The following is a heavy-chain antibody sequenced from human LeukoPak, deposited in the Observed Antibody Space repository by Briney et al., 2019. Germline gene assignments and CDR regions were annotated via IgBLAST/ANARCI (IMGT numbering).Heavy chain of an antibody. V-gene: IGHV3-23*01. CDR3: AKVASSGYPATLNYFDY. CDR2: ISGSGGST. D-gene: IGHD3-22*01. J-gene: IGHJ4*02. Sequence: PGGSLRLSCAASGFTFSSYAMSWVRQAPGKGLEWVSAISGSGGSTYYADSVKGRFTISRDNSKNTLYLQMNSLRAEDTAAYYCAKVASSGYPATLNYFDYWGQGTLVTVSS. CDR1: GFTFSSYA.